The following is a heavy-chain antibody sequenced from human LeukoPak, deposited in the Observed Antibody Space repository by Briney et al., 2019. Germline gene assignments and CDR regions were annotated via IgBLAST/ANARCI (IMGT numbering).Heavy chain of an antibody. V-gene: IGHV1-69*05. CDR2: IIPIFGTA. CDR3: ARDGGGGYCSGGSCYSAY. CDR1: GGTFSSYA. J-gene: IGHJ4*02. D-gene: IGHD2-15*01. Sequence: SVKVSCKASGGTFSSYAISWVRQAPGQGLEWMGGIIPIFGTANYAQKFQGRVTITTDESTSTAYMELSSLRSEDTAVYYCARDGGGGYCSGGSCYSAYWGQGTLVTVSS.